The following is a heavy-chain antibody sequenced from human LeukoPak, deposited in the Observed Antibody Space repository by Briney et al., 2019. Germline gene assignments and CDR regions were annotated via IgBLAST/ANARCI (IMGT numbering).Heavy chain of an antibody. J-gene: IGHJ6*02. CDR3: ARGRRSWSDYYSGLDV. CDR2: ISASGGTI. V-gene: IGHV3-48*03. Sequence: RPGGSLRLSCAASGFTFSSYEMNWVRQAPGKGLEWVAYISASGGTIHYADSVKGQFTISRDNARNSLSLQMTSLGAEDTAVYYCARGRRSWSDYYSGLDVWGQGTTVTVSS. D-gene: IGHD6-13*01. CDR1: GFTFSSYE.